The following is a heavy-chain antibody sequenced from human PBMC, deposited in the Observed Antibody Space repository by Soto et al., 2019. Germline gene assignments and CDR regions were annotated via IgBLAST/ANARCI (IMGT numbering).Heavy chain of an antibody. CDR2: IRGSGGST. V-gene: IGHV3-23*01. CDR1: GFTFSNYA. J-gene: IGHJ4*02. CDR3: AKEYLGVPAAILAY. Sequence: EVQLLESGGGLVQPGGSLRLSCAASGFTFSNYAMSWVRQAPGKGLEWVSAIRGSGGSTYYADSVKGRFTISRDNSKNTLYLQMNSLRAEDTAVYYCAKEYLGVPAAILAYWGQGTLVTVSS. D-gene: IGHD2-2*01.